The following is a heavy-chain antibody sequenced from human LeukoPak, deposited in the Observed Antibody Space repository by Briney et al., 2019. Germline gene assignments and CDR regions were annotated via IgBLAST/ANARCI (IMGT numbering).Heavy chain of an antibody. CDR3: ARGFGDYIWGGYRLSYFDY. V-gene: IGHV4-34*01. CDR2: INHSGST. CDR1: GGSFSGYY. J-gene: IGHJ4*02. Sequence: IPSETLSLTCAVYGGSFSGYYWSWIRQPPGKGLEWIGEINHSGSTNYNPSLKSRVTISVDTSKNQFSLKLSSVTAADTAVYYCARGFGDYIWGGYRLSYFDYWGQGTLVTVSS. D-gene: IGHD3-16*02.